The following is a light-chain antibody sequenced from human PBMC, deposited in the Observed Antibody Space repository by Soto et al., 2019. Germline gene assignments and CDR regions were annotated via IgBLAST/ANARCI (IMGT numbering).Light chain of an antibody. V-gene: IGKV3-11*01. CDR1: QSVSTY. CDR2: DAS. Sequence: EVVLTQSPATLSLAPGERATLSCRASQSVSTYLAWYQHKPGQAPRLLIYDASIRATGTTARFSGGGSGTDFTLTISTLAPEDLAVYYCQHSSQWPPGATFGGGTKVEIK. CDR3: QHSSQWPPGAT. J-gene: IGKJ4*01.